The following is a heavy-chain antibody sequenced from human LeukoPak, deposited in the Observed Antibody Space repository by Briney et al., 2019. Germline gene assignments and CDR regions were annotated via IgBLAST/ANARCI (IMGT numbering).Heavy chain of an antibody. V-gene: IGHV3-48*03. Sequence: GGTLRLSCAVSGFTFSSYEMNWVGQAPGKGLEWFSYISSSGSTLYYAVSVKGRFTIYRDNSKNTLYLQMNSLNAEDTAVYYCAKDEVVPGYYYTDVWGRGTTVTISS. CDR1: GFTFSSYE. CDR2: ISSSGSTL. D-gene: IGHD2-2*01. CDR3: AKDEVVPGYYYTDV. J-gene: IGHJ6*03.